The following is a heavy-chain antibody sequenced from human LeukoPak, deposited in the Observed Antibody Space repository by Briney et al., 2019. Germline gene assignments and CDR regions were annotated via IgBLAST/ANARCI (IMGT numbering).Heavy chain of an antibody. CDR2: INPSGGST. J-gene: IGHJ4*02. Sequence: ASVTVSCKASGYTFTSYYMDWVRQAPGQGLEWMGIINPSGGSTSYAQKFQGRVTMTRDTSTRTDYMELSSMRSEDKAVYYCSRDIYPTWIQLPGTVDYWGQGTLVTVSS. V-gene: IGHV1-46*01. D-gene: IGHD5-18*01. CDR3: SRDIYPTWIQLPGTVDY. CDR1: GYTFTSYY.